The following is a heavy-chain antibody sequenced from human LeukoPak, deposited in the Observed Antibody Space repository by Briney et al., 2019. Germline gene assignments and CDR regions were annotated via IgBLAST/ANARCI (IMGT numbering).Heavy chain of an antibody. D-gene: IGHD4-17*01. V-gene: IGHV3-23*01. CDR1: GFTFSNYA. Sequence: GGSRLSCAASGFTFSNYAVMWVRQAPGQGLEWVSAITSGGAPRYADYVKGRFTISRDNSKNTLYLQMNSLRAEDTAQYFCARDPNGDYIGAFEFWGRGTVVTVSS. CDR3: ARDPNGDYIGAFEF. J-gene: IGHJ3*01. CDR2: ITSGGAP.